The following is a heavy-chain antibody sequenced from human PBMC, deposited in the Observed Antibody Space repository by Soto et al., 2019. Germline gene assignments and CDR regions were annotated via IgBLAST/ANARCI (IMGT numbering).Heavy chain of an antibody. V-gene: IGHV4-30-2*01. D-gene: IGHD3-10*01. CDR1: GVSVSSGGYS. J-gene: IGHJ6*02. CDR2: IYHSGST. Sequence: SETLSLTCAVSGVSVSSGGYSWSWIRQPPGKGLEWIGYIYHSGSTYYNPSLKSRVTISVDRSKNQFSLNLSSVTAADTAVYYCGGLWFGELYGMDVWGQGTTVTVSS. CDR3: GGLWFGELYGMDV.